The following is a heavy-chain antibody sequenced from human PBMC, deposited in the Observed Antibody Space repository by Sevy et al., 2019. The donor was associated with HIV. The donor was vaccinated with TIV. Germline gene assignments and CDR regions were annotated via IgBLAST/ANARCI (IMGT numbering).Heavy chain of an antibody. V-gene: IGHV4-59*01. D-gene: IGHD1-26*01. J-gene: IGHJ4*02. CDR3: ARGGGSYFLGYYFDY. CDR1: GGSISSYY. CDR2: IYYSGST. Sequence: SETLSLTCTVSGGSISSYYWSWIRQPPGKGLEWIGYIYYSGSTNYNPSLKSRVTISVDTSKNQFSLKLGSVTTADTAVYYWARGGGSYFLGYYFDYWGQGTLVTVSS.